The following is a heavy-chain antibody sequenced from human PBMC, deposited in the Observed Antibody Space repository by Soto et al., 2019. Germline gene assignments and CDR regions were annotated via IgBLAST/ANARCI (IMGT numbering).Heavy chain of an antibody. J-gene: IGHJ4*02. D-gene: IGHD3-10*01. Sequence: ESGGGLVQPGGSLRLSCAASGFTFSSYWMTWVRQAPGKGLEWVANIKQDGSKEYYVDSVKGRFTISRDNAKNSLYLQMNSLRAEDTAVYYCARDAMRGGDFDYWGQGTLVTVSS. CDR1: GFTFSSYW. V-gene: IGHV3-7*05. CDR3: ARDAMRGGDFDY. CDR2: IKQDGSKE.